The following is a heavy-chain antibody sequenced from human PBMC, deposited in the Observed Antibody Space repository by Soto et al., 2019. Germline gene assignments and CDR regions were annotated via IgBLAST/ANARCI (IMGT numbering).Heavy chain of an antibody. Sequence: QVQLVQSGAEVNKPGSSVKVSCKASGGTFNTYTISWVRQVPGQGLEWMRGIMPLYAKPTYAQTFQGRLMIAADEHTNTVYMELSSLRSEDTALYYCASLNNWSSGDGRIDVWGRGTAVSVSS. J-gene: IGHJ6*02. CDR3: ASLNNWSSGDGRIDV. D-gene: IGHD1-20*01. CDR1: GGTFNTYT. V-gene: IGHV1-69*01. CDR2: IMPLYAKP.